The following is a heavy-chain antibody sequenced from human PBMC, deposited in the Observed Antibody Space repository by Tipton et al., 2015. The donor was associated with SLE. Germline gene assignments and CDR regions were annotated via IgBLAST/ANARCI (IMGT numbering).Heavy chain of an antibody. CDR1: GGSISSSSYY. CDR2: IYYSGST. V-gene: IGHV4-39*01. Sequence: TLFLTCTVSGGSISSSSYYWGWFRQPPGKGLEWVGNIYYSGSTYYNPSLKSRVTISVDTSKNQFSLNLSSVTAADTAMYYCAKTSSRYPYFDYWGQGTLVTVSS. D-gene: IGHD6-13*01. CDR3: AKTSSRYPYFDY. J-gene: IGHJ4*02.